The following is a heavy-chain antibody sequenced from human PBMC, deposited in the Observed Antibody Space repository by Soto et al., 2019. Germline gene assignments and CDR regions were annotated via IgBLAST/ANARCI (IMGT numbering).Heavy chain of an antibody. V-gene: IGHV3-7*01. CDR3: ARLRGNSRLDY. CDR2: IKQDGSEK. J-gene: IGHJ4*02. D-gene: IGHD3-10*01. CDR1: GLTFSSYW. Sequence: GGSLRLSCAASGLTFSSYWMSWVRQAPGEGLEWVANIKQDGSEKYYVDSVKGRFTISRDNAKNSLYLQMNSLRAEDTAVYHCARLRGNSRLDYWGQGTLVTVSS.